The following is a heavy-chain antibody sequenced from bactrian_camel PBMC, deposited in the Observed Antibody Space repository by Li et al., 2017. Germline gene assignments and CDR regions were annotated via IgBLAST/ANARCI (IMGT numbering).Heavy chain of an antibody. Sequence: VQLVESGGGSVQAGGTLRLSCSASGFTFSDDSSVAWFRQAPGKGLEWVSDISSAGGSTYYADSVKGRFTISRDNAKNTVYLQLNSLKTEDSATYYCTNAYGMGPGGYWGQGTQVTVS. D-gene: IGHD5*01. J-gene: IGHJ4*01. CDR1: GFTFSDDS. CDR2: ISSAGGST. CDR3: TNAYGMGPGGY. V-gene: IGHV3S40*01.